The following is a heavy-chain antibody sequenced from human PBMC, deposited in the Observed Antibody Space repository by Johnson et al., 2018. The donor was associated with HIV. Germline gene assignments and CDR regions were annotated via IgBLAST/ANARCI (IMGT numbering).Heavy chain of an antibody. J-gene: IGHJ3*02. D-gene: IGHD6-13*01. CDR2: ILYDGSNK. V-gene: IGHV3-30*19. Sequence: QVQLVESGGGVVQPGGSLRLSCAASGFTFSSYGMHWVRQAPGKGLEWVAVILYDGSNKYYADSVKGRFTISRDNSKNTLYLQMNSLRVEDTAVYYCASLTWVARSSRFYAFDIWGQGTMVTVSS. CDR3: ASLTWVARSSRFYAFDI. CDR1: GFTFSSYG.